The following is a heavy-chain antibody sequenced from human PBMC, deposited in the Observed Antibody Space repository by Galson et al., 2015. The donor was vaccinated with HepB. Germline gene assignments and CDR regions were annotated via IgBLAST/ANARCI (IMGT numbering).Heavy chain of an antibody. D-gene: IGHD3-9*01. CDR3: ARVRYFDWLSNFFDY. CDR1: GFTFSSYG. J-gene: IGHJ4*02. CDR2: IWYDGSNK. V-gene: IGHV3-33*01. Sequence: SLRLSCAASGFTFSSYGMNWVRQAPGKGLEWVAVIWYDGSNKYCANSVKGRFTISRDNAKNTLYLQMNSLRAEDTAVYYCARVRYFDWLSNFFDYWGQGTLVTVSS.